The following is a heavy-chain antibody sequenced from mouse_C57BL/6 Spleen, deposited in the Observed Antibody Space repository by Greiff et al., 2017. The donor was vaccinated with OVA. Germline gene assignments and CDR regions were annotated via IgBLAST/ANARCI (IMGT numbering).Heavy chain of an antibody. CDR1: GYAFSSSW. CDR3: ARDYYGSSDWDIDV. V-gene: IGHV1-82*01. Sequence: VQLQQSGPELVKPGASVKISCTASGYAFSSSWMNWVKQRPGKGLEWIGRIYPGDGDTNYNGKFKGKATLTADKSSSAAYLQLSSLTSEDSAVYFCARDYYGSSDWDIDVWGTGTTVTVSS. J-gene: IGHJ1*03. CDR2: IYPGDGDT. D-gene: IGHD1-1*01.